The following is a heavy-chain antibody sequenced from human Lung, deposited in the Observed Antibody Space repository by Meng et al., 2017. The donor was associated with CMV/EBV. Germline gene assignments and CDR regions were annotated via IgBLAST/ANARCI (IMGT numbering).Heavy chain of an antibody. CDR2: IYHSGST. V-gene: IGHV4-4*02. Sequence: QVQLQESGPGLVKPSGTLSLTCAAPGGSSSSSNLWTWVRQVPGKGLEWIGEIYHSGSTNYNPSLKSRVTISVDKFKNQFSLKLGSVTAADTAVYYCARIERRRILKYCGSDCSTTDYWGQGTLVTVSS. J-gene: IGHJ4*02. D-gene: IGHD2-21*02. CDR3: ARIERRRILKYCGSDCSTTDY. CDR1: GGSSSSSNL.